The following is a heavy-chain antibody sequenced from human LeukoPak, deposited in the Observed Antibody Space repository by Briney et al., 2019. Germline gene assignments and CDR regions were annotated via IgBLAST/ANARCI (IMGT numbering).Heavy chain of an antibody. CDR2: IRYDGSNK. Sequence: EPGGSLRLSCAASGFTFSSYGMHWVRQAPGKGLEWVAFIRYDGSNKYYADSVKGRFTISRDNSKNTLYLQMNSLRAEDTAVYYCAKIPYGDYVLDYYYYMDVWGKGTTVTISS. J-gene: IGHJ6*03. D-gene: IGHD4-17*01. CDR1: GFTFSSYG. CDR3: AKIPYGDYVLDYYYYMDV. V-gene: IGHV3-30*02.